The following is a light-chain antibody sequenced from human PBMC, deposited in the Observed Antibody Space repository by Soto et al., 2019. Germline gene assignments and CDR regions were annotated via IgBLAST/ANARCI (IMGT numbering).Light chain of an antibody. J-gene: IGLJ3*02. CDR1: TGAVTSGHY. Sequence: QAVVTQEPSLTVSPGGTVTLICGSSTGAVTSGHYPYWFQQKPGQAPRTLVYNTSDKHSWAPARFSGSLLGGKAALTLSGAQPEDEAEYYCLLSYSGARVFGGGTKLTVL. CDR2: NTS. V-gene: IGLV7-46*01. CDR3: LLSYSGARV.